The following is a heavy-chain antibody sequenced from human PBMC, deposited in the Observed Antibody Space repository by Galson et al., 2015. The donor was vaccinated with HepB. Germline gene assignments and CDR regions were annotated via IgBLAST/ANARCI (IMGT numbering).Heavy chain of an antibody. J-gene: IGHJ4*02. Sequence: SVKVSCKASGYTFTTYSMHWVRQAPGQRPEWMGWINAGHGNTKYSQKFQDRLAITRDTSASTAYMELSSLRSEDTALYYCARAPGISFRELLQPLNYWGQGTLVTVSS. V-gene: IGHV1-3*01. CDR1: GYTFTTYS. CDR3: ARAPGISFRELLQPLNY. CDR2: INAGHGNT. D-gene: IGHD3-10*01.